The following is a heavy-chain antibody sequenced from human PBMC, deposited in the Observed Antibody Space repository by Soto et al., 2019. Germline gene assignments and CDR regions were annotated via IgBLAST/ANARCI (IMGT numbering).Heavy chain of an antibody. CDR3: ARQTYYYDSSGYGQLDY. D-gene: IGHD3-22*01. CDR1: GFTFSSYA. V-gene: IGHV3-30-3*01. Sequence: GWSLRLSCAASGFTFSSYAMHWVRQAPGKGMEWVAVISYDGSNKYYADSVKGRFTISRDNSKNTLYLQMKSLRAEDTAVYYCARQTYYYDSSGYGQLDYWVQGTMVSVSS. J-gene: IGHJ4*02. CDR2: ISYDGSNK.